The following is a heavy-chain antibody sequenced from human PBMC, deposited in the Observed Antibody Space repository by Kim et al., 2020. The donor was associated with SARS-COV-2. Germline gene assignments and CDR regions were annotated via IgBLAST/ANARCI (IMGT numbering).Heavy chain of an antibody. CDR3: AALVGATGWDAFDI. D-gene: IGHD1-26*01. Sequence: SVKVSCKASGFTFTSSAMQWVRQARGQRLEWIGWIVVGSGNTNYAQKFQERVTITRDMSTSTAYMELSSLRSEDTAVYYCAALVGATGWDAFDIWGQGTMVTVSS. CDR2: IVVGSGNT. J-gene: IGHJ3*02. CDR1: GFTFTSSA. V-gene: IGHV1-58*02.